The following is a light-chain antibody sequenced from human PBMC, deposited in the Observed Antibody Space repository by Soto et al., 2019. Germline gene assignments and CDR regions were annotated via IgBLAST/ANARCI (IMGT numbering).Light chain of an antibody. CDR2: EVT. CDR3: SSYTSSSTVV. Sequence: QSALTQPASVSGSPGQSITISCTGTSSDVADYDYVSWYQQHPGKVPKLMIFEVTNRPSGVSARFSGSKSGSTASLTISGLQPEDEADYYCSSYTSSSTVVFGGGTKLTVL. J-gene: IGLJ2*01. V-gene: IGLV2-14*01. CDR1: SSDVADYDY.